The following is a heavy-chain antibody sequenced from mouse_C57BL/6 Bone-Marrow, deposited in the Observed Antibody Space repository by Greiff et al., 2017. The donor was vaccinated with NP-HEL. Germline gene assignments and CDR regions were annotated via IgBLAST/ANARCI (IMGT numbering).Heavy chain of an antibody. J-gene: IGHJ4*01. Sequence: EVQLQESVAELVRPGASVKLSCTASGFTIKNTYMHWVKQRPEQGLEWIGRIDPANGNTKYAPKFQGKATITADTSSNTAYLQLSSLTSEDTAIYYCARRRYYAMDYWGQGTSVTVSS. CDR2: IDPANGNT. CDR3: ARRRYYAMDY. V-gene: IGHV14-3*01. CDR1: GFTIKNTY.